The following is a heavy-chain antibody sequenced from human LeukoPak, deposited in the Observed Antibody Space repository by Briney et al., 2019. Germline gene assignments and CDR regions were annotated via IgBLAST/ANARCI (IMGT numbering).Heavy chain of an antibody. J-gene: IGHJ5*02. D-gene: IGHD5-18*01. CDR3: ARGGKSGYSYGYNWFDP. CDR2: MNPNSGNT. CDR1: GYTFTSYD. V-gene: IGHV1-8*03. Sequence: ASVKVSCKASGYTFTSYDINWVRQATGQGLEWMGWMNPNSGNTGYAQKFQGRVTITRNTSISTAYIELSSLRSEDTAVYYCARGGKSGYSYGYNWFDPWGQGTLVTVPS.